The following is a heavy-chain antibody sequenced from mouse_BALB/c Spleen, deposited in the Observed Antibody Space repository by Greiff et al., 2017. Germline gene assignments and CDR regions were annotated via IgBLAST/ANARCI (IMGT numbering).Heavy chain of an antibody. CDR2: ISSGGSYT. CDR3: TRDAYYGNYEAWFAY. D-gene: IGHD2-10*01. J-gene: IGHJ3*01. CDR1: GFTFSSYT. V-gene: IGHV5-6-4*01. Sequence: EVQLQESGGGLVKPGGSLKISCAASGFTFSSYTMSWVRQTPEKRLEWVSTISSGGSYTYYPDSVKGRFTISRDNAKNTLYLQMSSLKSEDTAMYYCTRDAYYGNYEAWFAYWGQGTLVTVSA.